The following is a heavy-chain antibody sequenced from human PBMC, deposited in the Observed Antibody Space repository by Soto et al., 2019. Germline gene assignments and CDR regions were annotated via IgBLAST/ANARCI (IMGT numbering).Heavy chain of an antibody. J-gene: IGHJ4*02. D-gene: IGHD1-26*01. V-gene: IGHV3-30*04. Sequence: GGSLRLSCAASGFTFSSYAMHWVRQAPGKGLEWVAVISYDGSNKYYADSVKGRFTISRDNSKNTLYLQMNSLRAEDTAVYYCASWYSYSGSYYGSLDYWGQGTLVTVSS. CDR2: ISYDGSNK. CDR3: ASWYSYSGSYYGSLDY. CDR1: GFTFSSYA.